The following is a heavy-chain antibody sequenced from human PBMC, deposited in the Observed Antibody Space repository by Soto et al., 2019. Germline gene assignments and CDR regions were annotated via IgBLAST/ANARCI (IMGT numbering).Heavy chain of an antibody. V-gene: IGHV1-69*13. J-gene: IGHJ6*02. Sequence: ASVKLSCKASGGTFSSYAISWVRQAPGQGLEWMGGIIPIFGTANYAQKFQGRVTITADESTSTAYMELSSLRSEDTAVYYCARGWEPNYYYGMDVWGQGTTVTVSS. CDR2: IIPIFGTA. CDR3: ARGWEPNYYYGMDV. D-gene: IGHD1-26*01. CDR1: GGTFSSYA.